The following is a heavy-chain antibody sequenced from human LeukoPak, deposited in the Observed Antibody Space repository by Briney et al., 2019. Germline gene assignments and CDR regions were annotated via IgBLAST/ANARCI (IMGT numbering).Heavy chain of an antibody. D-gene: IGHD4-23*01. J-gene: IGHJ4*02. CDR2: ISYDGSNK. CDR3: ARWGGNSGYFDY. CDR1: GFTFSSYA. V-gene: IGHV3-30*04. Sequence: GGSLRLSCAASGFTFSSYAMHWVRQAPGKGLEWVAVISYDGSNKYYADSVKGRFTISRDNSKNTLYLQMNSLRAEDTAVYYCARWGGNSGYFDYWGQGTLVTVSS.